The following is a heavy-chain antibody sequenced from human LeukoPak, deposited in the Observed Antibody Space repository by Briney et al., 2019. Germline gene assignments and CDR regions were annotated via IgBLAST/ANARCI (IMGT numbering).Heavy chain of an antibody. D-gene: IGHD3-3*01. CDR3: ARHSSYENWFDP. CDR1: GDTISSGYY. Sequence: SETLSPTCADSGDTISSGYYWGWIRQPPGKGLEWIGNIYHSGSTYHNPSLKSRVTISVDTSKNQFSLKLSSVTAADTAVYYCARHSSYENWFDPWGQGTLVTVSS. V-gene: IGHV4-38-2*01. J-gene: IGHJ5*02. CDR2: IYHSGST.